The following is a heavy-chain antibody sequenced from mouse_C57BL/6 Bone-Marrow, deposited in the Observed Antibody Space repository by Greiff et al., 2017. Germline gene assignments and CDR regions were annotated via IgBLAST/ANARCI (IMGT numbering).Heavy chain of an antibody. D-gene: IGHD6-1*01. CDR2: INPSNGGT. Sequence: VQLQQSGTELVKPGASVKLSCKASGYTFTSYWMHWVKQRPGQGLEWIGNINPSNGGTNYNETFKSKATLTVDKPSSTAYMQLSSLTSEDSAVYYCARLAPYYYAMDYWGQGTSVTVSS. J-gene: IGHJ4*01. CDR1: GYTFTSYW. V-gene: IGHV1-53*01. CDR3: ARLAPYYYAMDY.